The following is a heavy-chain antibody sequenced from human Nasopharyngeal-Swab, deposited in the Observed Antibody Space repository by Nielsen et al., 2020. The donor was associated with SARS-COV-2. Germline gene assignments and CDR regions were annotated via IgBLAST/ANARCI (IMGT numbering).Heavy chain of an antibody. CDR2: ISSSSSYI. V-gene: IGHV3-21*01. Sequence: VRQAPGKGLEWVSSISSSSSYIYYADSVKGRFTISRDNAKNSLYLQMNSLRAEDTAVYYCARDPVATLNYYYYYMDVWGKGTTVTVSS. D-gene: IGHD5-12*01. J-gene: IGHJ6*03. CDR3: ARDPVATLNYYYYYMDV.